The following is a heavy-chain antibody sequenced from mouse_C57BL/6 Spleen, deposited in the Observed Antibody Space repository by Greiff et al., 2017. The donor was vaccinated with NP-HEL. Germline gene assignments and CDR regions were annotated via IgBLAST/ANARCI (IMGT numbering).Heavy chain of an antibody. CDR3: ARGIYYDYDGAMDY. J-gene: IGHJ4*01. D-gene: IGHD2-4*01. CDR2: IDPSDSYT. CDR1: GYTFTSYW. Sequence: QVQLQQPGAELVMPGASVKLSCKASGYTFTSYWMHWVKQRPGQGLEWIGEIDPSDSYTNYNQKFKGKSTLTVDKSSSTAYMQLSSLTSEDSAVYYGARGIYYDYDGAMDYWGQGTSVTVSS. V-gene: IGHV1-69*01.